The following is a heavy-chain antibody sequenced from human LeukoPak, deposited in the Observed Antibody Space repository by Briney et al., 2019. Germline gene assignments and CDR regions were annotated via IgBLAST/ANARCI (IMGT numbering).Heavy chain of an antibody. CDR3: AREFYGDYVDYFDY. J-gene: IGHJ4*02. D-gene: IGHD4-17*01. CDR1: GFTFSSYS. V-gene: IGHV3-21*01. Sequence: GGSLRLSCAASGFTFSSYSMNWVRQAPGKGLEWVSSISSSSSYIYYADSVKGRFTISRDNAKNSLYLQMNSLRAEDTAVYYCAREFYGDYVDYFDYWGQGTLVTVSS. CDR2: ISSSSSYI.